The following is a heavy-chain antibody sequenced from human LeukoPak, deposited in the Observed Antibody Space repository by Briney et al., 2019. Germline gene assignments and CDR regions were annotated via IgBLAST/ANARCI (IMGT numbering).Heavy chain of an antibody. Sequence: ASVKVSCMASGYTFTNFGISWVRQAPGQGLEWMGWISAYNGNTNYAQRLQGRVTLTTDTSTSTAYMELGSLGSDDTAVYYCARDQVVGATAGTFDYWGQGTLVTVSP. V-gene: IGHV1-18*01. D-gene: IGHD1-26*01. J-gene: IGHJ4*02. CDR3: ARDQVVGATAGTFDY. CDR2: ISAYNGNT. CDR1: GYTFTNFG.